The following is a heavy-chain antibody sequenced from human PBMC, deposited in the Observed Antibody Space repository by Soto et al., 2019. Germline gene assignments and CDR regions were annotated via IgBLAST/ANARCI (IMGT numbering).Heavy chain of an antibody. J-gene: IGHJ6*02. V-gene: IGHV1-69*13. Sequence: SVKVSCKASGGTFSSYAISWVRQAPGQGLEWMGGIIPIFGTANYAQKFQGRVTITADESTSTAYTELSSLRSEDTAVYYCARLYYDFWSGYRDRDDYYYYGMDVWGQ. CDR1: GGTFSSYA. CDR3: ARLYYDFWSGYRDRDDYYYYGMDV. D-gene: IGHD3-3*01. CDR2: IIPIFGTA.